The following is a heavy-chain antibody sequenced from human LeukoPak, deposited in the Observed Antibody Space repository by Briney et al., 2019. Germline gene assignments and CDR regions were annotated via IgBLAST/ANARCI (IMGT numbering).Heavy chain of an antibody. CDR2: INQDGSGE. D-gene: IGHD6-19*01. CDR1: GFTFSRYW. Sequence: GGSLRLSCVASGFTFSRYWISSVRQAPGKGEGRVAKINQDGSGEYYLDSVKGRFTISRDNAKNSLYLQMNSLRADDTAVYFCTTGYSSGWYNEGNYWGQGTLVTVSS. V-gene: IGHV3-7*01. CDR3: TTGYSSGWYNEGNY. J-gene: IGHJ4*02.